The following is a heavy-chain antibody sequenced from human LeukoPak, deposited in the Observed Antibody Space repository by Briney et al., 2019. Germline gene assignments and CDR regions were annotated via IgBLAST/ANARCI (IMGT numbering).Heavy chain of an antibody. Sequence: GGSLRLSCAASGFTVSSNYMSWVRQAPGKGLEWVSIIYSGGNTYYADSVKGRFTISRDNSKNTLYLQMSSLRAEDTAVYYCVKAQYSGYDLDYWGQGTLVTVPS. J-gene: IGHJ4*02. V-gene: IGHV3-66*01. CDR2: IYSGGNT. CDR3: VKAQYSGYDLDY. D-gene: IGHD5-12*01. CDR1: GFTVSSNY.